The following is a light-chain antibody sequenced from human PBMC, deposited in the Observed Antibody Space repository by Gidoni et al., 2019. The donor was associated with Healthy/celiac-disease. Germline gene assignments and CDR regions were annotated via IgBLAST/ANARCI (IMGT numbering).Light chain of an antibody. CDR1: QSVSSSY. CDR3: QQYGSSPRT. CDR2: GAS. Sequence: EIMLSQSPGTLSLSPGERATLPCRASQSVSSSYLAWYQQKPGQAPRLLISGASSRATGIADRISGSGSGTDFTITISRLEPEDFVVYYWQQYGSSPRTFXXXTKLEIK. V-gene: IGKV3-20*01. J-gene: IGKJ2*01.